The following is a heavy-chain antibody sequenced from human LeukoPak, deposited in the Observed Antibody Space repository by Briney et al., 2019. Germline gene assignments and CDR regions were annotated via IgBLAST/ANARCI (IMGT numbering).Heavy chain of an antibody. D-gene: IGHD2-15*01. CDR1: GFTFSSYA. V-gene: IGHV3-30-3*01. J-gene: IGHJ4*02. CDR2: ISYDGSNK. Sequence: QPGRSLRLSCAASGFTFSSYAMHWVRQAPGKGLEWVAVISYDGSNKYYADSVKGRFTISRDNSKNTLYLQMNSLRAEDTAVYYCAQSPLYSRYCSGGSCDFHDYWGQGTLVTVSS. CDR3: AQSPLYSRYCSGGSCDFHDY.